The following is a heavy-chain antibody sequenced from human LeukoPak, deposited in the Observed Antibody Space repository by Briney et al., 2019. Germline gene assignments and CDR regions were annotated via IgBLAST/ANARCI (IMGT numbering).Heavy chain of an antibody. Sequence: SETLSLTCAVYGGSFSGYYWSWIRQPPGKGLEWIGEINHSGSTNYNPSLKSRVTISVDTSKNQFSLKLSSVTAADTAVYYCASYNGWELRTFDYWGQGTLVTVSS. V-gene: IGHV4-34*01. J-gene: IGHJ4*02. CDR1: GGSFSGYY. CDR2: INHSGST. D-gene: IGHD1-26*01. CDR3: ASYNGWELRTFDY.